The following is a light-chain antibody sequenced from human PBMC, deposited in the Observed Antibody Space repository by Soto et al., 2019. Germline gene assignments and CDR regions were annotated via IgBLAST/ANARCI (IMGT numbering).Light chain of an antibody. CDR3: QQRTKWPPT. V-gene: IGKV3-11*01. J-gene: IGKJ2*01. CDR1: QSVSSY. Sequence: EIVLTQSPATLSLSPGERATLSCRASQSVSSYLAWYQQKPGQAPRLLIYDASNRATGIPARFSGSGSGADFTLTSSILEPEDFAVYYCQQRTKWPPTFGQGTKLEIK. CDR2: DAS.